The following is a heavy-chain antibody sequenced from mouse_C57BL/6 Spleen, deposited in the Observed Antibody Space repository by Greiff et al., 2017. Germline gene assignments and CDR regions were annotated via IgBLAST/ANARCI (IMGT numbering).Heavy chain of an antibody. CDR2: IDPSDSET. CDR1: GYTFTSYW. J-gene: IGHJ2*01. D-gene: IGHD1-1*01. CDR3: ERSGTVTGYFAY. V-gene: IGHV1-52*01. Sequence: VQLQQPGAELVRPGSSVKLSCKASGYTFTSYWMHWVKQRPIQGLEWIGNIDPSDSETHYNQTLKDKATLTVDKSSRTAYMQLSSLTSEDSAVYYCERSGTVTGYFAYRGQGTTLTVSS.